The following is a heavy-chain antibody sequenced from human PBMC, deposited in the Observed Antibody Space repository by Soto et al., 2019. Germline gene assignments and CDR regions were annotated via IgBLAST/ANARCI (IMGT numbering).Heavy chain of an antibody. D-gene: IGHD6-19*01. J-gene: IGHJ6*02. CDR3: VKGLIAVAVTGVYFWDYGMDV. CDR2: ISSNGGST. CDR1: GFTFSSYA. Sequence: GGSLRLSCSASGFTFSSYAMHWVRQAPGTGLEYVSAISSNGGSTYYADSVKGRFTISRDNSKNTLYLQMSSLRAEDTAVYYCVKGLIAVAVTGVYFWDYGMDVWCQGTTVTVSS. V-gene: IGHV3-64D*06.